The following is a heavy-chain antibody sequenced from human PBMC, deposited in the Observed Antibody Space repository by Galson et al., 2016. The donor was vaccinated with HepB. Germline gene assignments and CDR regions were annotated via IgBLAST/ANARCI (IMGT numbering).Heavy chain of an antibody. V-gene: IGHV4-39*01. CDR3: VRQSAIYVVNGKNWFDP. Sequence: SETLSLTCTASGDSIHSVSYRWAWVRQTPGKGLEWIGSISYRENTYYNPSLKGRVTVSRDSANNQFFLKLTSVTAADTAVYYCVRQSAIYVVNGKNWFDPWGQGILVTVSS. CDR1: GDSIHSVSYR. J-gene: IGHJ5*02. D-gene: IGHD2-15*01. CDR2: ISYRENT.